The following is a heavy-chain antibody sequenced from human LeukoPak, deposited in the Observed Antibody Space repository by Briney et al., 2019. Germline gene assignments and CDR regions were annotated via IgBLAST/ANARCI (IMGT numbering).Heavy chain of an antibody. J-gene: IGHJ3*02. V-gene: IGHV1-18*01. CDR3: ARVARYSGSYYVQDASDI. Sequence: ASVKVSCKASGYTFTSYGISWVRQAPGQGLEWMGWISAYNGNTNYAQKLQGRVTMTTDTSTSTPYMELRSLRSDDTAVYYCARVARYSGSYYVQDASDIWGQGTMVTVSS. D-gene: IGHD1-26*01. CDR1: GYTFTSYG. CDR2: ISAYNGNT.